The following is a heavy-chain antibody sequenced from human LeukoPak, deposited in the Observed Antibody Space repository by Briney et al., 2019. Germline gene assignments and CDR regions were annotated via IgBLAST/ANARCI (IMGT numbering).Heavy chain of an antibody. CDR2: IYPGVSDT. V-gene: IGHV5-51*01. J-gene: IGHJ3*02. CDR3: ARPVARIKIAARVLGAFDI. Sequence: GESLKISCKGSGYSFTSYWIGWVRQMPGKGLGWLGIIYPGVSDTRYSPSFQGQVTISADKSISTAYLQWSSLKASDTAMYYCARPVARIKIAARVLGAFDIWGQGTMVTVSS. D-gene: IGHD6-6*01. CDR1: GYSFTSYW.